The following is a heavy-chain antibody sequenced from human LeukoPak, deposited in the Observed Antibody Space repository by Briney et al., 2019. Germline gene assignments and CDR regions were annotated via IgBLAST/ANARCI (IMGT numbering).Heavy chain of an antibody. J-gene: IGHJ5*02. CDR3: ETEGDYSLPGYCVS. CDR1: GYTFTIDL. CDR2: INISGGST. D-gene: IGHD3-9*01. Sequence: ASVKVSCKASGYTFTIDLMHWVRQAPGQGLEWMGIINISGGSTNSPDKFHGRVTMTRDTSTSTVYMELSSLRSDDTAVYYYETEGDYSLPGYCVSWGQGTLVTVSS. V-gene: IGHV1-46*01.